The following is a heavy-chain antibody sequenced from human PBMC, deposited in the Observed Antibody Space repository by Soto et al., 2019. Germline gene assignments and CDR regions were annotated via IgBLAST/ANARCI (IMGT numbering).Heavy chain of an antibody. D-gene: IGHD6-19*01. CDR1: GGSISSYY. Sequence: SETLSLTCTVSGGSISSYYWSWIRQPPGKGLEWIGYIYYSGSTNYNPSLKSRVTISVDTSKNRFSLKLSSVTAADTAVYYCARDDSSGWYYFDYWGQGTLVTVSS. CDR2: IYYSGST. V-gene: IGHV4-59*01. CDR3: ARDDSSGWYYFDY. J-gene: IGHJ4*02.